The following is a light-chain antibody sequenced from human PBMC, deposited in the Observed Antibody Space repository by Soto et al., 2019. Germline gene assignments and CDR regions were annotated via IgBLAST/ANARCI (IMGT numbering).Light chain of an antibody. J-gene: IGLJ2*01. CDR1: SSDFGAYNY. CDR2: EVS. V-gene: IGLV2-14*01. CDR3: SSYSSSSTLVI. Sequence: QSALTQPASVSGSPGQSITLSCTGTSSDFGAYNYVSWYQQHPGKAPKLMIYEVSHRPSGVSNRFSGSKSGNTASLTISGLQAEDEADYYCSSYSSSSTLVIFGGGTKVTVL.